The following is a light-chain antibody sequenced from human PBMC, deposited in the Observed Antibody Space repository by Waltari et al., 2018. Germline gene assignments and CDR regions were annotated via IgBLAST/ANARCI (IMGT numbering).Light chain of an antibody. CDR2: VNSDGSH. CDR3: QTGGFGIWV. J-gene: IGLJ3*02. V-gene: IGLV4-69*01. Sequence: QLLLTHSPSASASLVASGKLTRTVHSGHSNNAIARHQQQPQKGPRYLMKVNSDGSHIKGDGIPDRFSGTSSGAERYLIISSLQAEDEADYYCQTGGFGIWVFGGGTTLTVL. CDR1: SGHSNNA.